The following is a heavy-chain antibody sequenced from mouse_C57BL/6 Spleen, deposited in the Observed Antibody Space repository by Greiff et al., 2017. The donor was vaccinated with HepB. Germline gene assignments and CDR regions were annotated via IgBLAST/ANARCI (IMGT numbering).Heavy chain of an antibody. D-gene: IGHD1-1*01. CDR1: GYAFSSYW. Sequence: QVQLKQSGAELVKPGASVKISCKASGYAFSSYWMNWVKQRPGKGLEWIGQIYPGDGDTNYNGKFKGKATLTADKSSSTAYMQLSSLTSEDSAVYFCARRATVVARMDYWGQGTSVTVSS. CDR3: ARRATVVARMDY. V-gene: IGHV1-80*01. J-gene: IGHJ4*01. CDR2: IYPGDGDT.